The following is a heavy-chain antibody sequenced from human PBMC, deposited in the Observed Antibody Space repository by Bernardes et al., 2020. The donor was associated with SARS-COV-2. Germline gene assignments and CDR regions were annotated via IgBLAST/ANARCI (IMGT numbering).Heavy chain of an antibody. V-gene: IGHV3-48*03. D-gene: IGHD4-17*01. Sequence: GGSLRLSCAASGFTFSSYEMNWVRQAPGKGLEWVSYISSSGSTIYYADSVKGRFTISRDNAKNSLYLQMNSLRAEDTAVYYCARDYVGDYWFDPWGQGTLVTVSS. CDR1: GFTFSSYE. CDR2: ISSSGSTI. CDR3: ARDYVGDYWFDP. J-gene: IGHJ5*02.